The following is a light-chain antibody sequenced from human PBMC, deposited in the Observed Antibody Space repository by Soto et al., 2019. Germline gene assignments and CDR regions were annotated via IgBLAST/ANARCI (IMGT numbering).Light chain of an antibody. CDR1: QTLSNSF. V-gene: IGKV3-20*01. Sequence: IVLTQSPATLSLSPGERATLSCRASQTLSNSFIAWYQQKPGQAPRLLIYGASNRATGIPDRFSGSGSGTDFTLTISRLEPEDFAVYYCQQYGSSGTFGQGTKVDIK. J-gene: IGKJ1*01. CDR2: GAS. CDR3: QQYGSSGT.